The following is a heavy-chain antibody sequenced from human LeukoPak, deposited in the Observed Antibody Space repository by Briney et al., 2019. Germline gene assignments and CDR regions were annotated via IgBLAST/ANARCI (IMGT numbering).Heavy chain of an antibody. V-gene: IGHV3-30*18. CDR3: AKPQYTGNYWPFVY. CDR1: GFTFSSYG. Sequence: GGSLRLSCAATGFTFSSYGMHWVRQAPGKGLEWVAAISYDGSNKYFADSVKGRLTISRDNSKSTLYLQMNSLRVEDTAVYYCAKPQYTGNYWPFVYWGQGTLVTVSS. J-gene: IGHJ4*02. CDR2: ISYDGSNK. D-gene: IGHD1-26*01.